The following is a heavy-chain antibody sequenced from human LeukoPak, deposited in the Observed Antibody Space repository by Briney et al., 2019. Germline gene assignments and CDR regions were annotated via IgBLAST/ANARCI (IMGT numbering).Heavy chain of an antibody. CDR3: AREHGSYDSSGYFDY. V-gene: IGHV1-18*01. CDR1: GYTFTSYG. J-gene: IGHJ4*02. Sequence: ASVKVSCKASGYTFTSYGISWVRQAPGQGLEWMGWISAYNGNTNYAQKLQGRVTMTTDTSTSTAYMELSSLRSEDTAVYYCAREHGSYDSSGYFDYWGQGTLVTVSS. CDR2: ISAYNGNT. D-gene: IGHD3-22*01.